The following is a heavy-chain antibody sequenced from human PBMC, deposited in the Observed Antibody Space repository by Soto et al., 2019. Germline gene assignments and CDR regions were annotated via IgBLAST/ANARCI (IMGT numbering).Heavy chain of an antibody. CDR1: GFTFSSYA. CDR2: ISGSGGST. Sequence: VSLGLSCAASGFTFSSYAMSWVRQAPGKGLEWVSAISGSGGSTYYADSVKGRFTISRDNSKNTLYLQMNSLRAEDTAVYYCAKAVPIITTVTTEPCFDYWGQGTLVT. J-gene: IGHJ4*02. V-gene: IGHV3-23*01. CDR3: AKAVPIITTVTTEPCFDY. D-gene: IGHD4-17*01.